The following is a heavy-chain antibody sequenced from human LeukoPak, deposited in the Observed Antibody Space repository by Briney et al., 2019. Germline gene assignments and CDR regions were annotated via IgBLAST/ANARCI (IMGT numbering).Heavy chain of an antibody. CDR2: INPNTGDT. V-gene: IGHV1-2*02. CDR1: GYTFTGYY. D-gene: IGHD2-8*01. Sequence: ASVKVSCKASGYTFTGYYVYWVRQAPGQGLEWMGWINPNTGDTKYAQKFQGRVTMTRDTSINTVYMELRRLRSDDTAIYYCARDVALILYGRGDNYTFDIWGQGTLVTVSS. CDR3: ARDVALILYGRGDNYTFDI. J-gene: IGHJ3*02.